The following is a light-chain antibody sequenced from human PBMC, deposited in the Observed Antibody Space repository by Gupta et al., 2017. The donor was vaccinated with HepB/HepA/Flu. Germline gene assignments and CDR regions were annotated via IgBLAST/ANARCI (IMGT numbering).Light chain of an antibody. Sequence: DIQMTQSPSSLSASVGDRVTITCRASRDISNYLAWYQQKPGKVPQLLIYGASTLQSGVPSRFSGRGSGTDFTLTISSLQPEDVATYYCQKYDSAPQTFGQGTKVEIK. V-gene: IGKV1-27*01. J-gene: IGKJ1*01. CDR3: QKYDSAPQT. CDR2: GAS. CDR1: RDISNY.